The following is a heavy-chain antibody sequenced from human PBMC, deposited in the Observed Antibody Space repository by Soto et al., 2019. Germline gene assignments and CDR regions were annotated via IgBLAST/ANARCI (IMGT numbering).Heavy chain of an antibody. CDR2: INPSGGST. CDR3: ARDQTYYYDSSGYAEPYYFDY. V-gene: IGHV1-46*01. Sequence: GASVKVSCKASGYTFTSYYMHWVRQAPGQGLEWMGIINPSGGSTSYAQKFQGRVTMTRDTSTSTVYTELSSLRSEDTAVYYCARDQTYYYDSSGYAEPYYFDYWGQGTLVTVSS. J-gene: IGHJ4*02. CDR1: GYTFTSYY. D-gene: IGHD3-22*01.